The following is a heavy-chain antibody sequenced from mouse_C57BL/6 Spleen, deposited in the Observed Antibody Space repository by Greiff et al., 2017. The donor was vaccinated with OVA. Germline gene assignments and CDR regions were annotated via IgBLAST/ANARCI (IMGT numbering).Heavy chain of an antibody. J-gene: IGHJ4*01. V-gene: IGHV1-22*01. CDR3: ARDSNYEDYYAMDD. Sequence: EVQRVESGPELVKPGASVKMSCKASGYTFTDYNMHWVKQSHGKSLEWIGYINPNNGGTSYNQKFKGKATLTVNKSSSTAYMELRSLTSEDSAVYYCARDSNYEDYYAMDDWGQGTSVTVSS. D-gene: IGHD2-5*01. CDR2: INPNNGGT. CDR1: GYTFTDYN.